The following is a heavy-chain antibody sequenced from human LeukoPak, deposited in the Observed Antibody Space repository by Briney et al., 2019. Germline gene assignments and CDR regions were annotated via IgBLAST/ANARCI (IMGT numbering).Heavy chain of an antibody. CDR3: ARHPARDFFDY. J-gene: IGHJ4*02. Sequence: SETLSLTCAVYGGSFSGYYWSWIRQPPGKGLEWIGEINHSGSTNYNPSLKSRVTISVDTSKNQFSLKLSSVTAADTAVYYCARHPARDFFDYWGQGTLVTVSS. CDR1: GGSFSGYY. CDR2: INHSGST. V-gene: IGHV4-34*01. D-gene: IGHD2-21*02.